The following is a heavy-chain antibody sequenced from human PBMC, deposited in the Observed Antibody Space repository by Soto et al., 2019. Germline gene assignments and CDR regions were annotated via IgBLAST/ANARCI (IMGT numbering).Heavy chain of an antibody. CDR3: AKDLYSNYGDAFDI. J-gene: IGHJ3*02. D-gene: IGHD4-4*01. V-gene: IGHV3-9*01. Sequence: GGSLRLSCTASGFTFDDYAMHWVRQAPGKGLEWVSGISWNSDNIVYADSVKGRFTISRDNAKNSLYLQMNSLRAEDTALYYCAKDLYSNYGDAFDIWGQGTMVTVSS. CDR1: GFTFDDYA. CDR2: ISWNSDNI.